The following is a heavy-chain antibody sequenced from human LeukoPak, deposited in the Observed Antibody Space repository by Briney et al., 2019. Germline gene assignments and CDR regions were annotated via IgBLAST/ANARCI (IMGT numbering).Heavy chain of an antibody. D-gene: IGHD3-3*01. V-gene: IGHV3-21*01. J-gene: IGHJ4*02. CDR3: AKSRTVWSGYYCDY. CDR1: GFTFSSYS. CDR2: ISSSSSYI. Sequence: GGSLRLSCAASGFTFSSYSMNWVRQAPGKGLEWVSSISSSSSYIYYADSVKGRFTISRDNSKNTLYLQMNSLRAEDTAVYYCAKSRTVWSGYYCDYWGQGTLVTVSS.